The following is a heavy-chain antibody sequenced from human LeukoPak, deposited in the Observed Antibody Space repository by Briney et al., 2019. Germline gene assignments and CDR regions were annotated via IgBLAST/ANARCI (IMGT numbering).Heavy chain of an antibody. V-gene: IGHV3-49*04. CDR1: GFSFREFS. Sequence: QSWGSLRLSCTASGFSFREFSVTWVRQAPGKGLEWVGFIRSKGYGGTPGYAASVKVGFSISRDDSKSIAYLQLNSLKTEGTAVYYCSTPDKPLGYCSGGSCSLGCSWGKGTTVTISS. J-gene: IGHJ6*04. CDR2: IRSKGYGGTP. D-gene: IGHD2-15*01. CDR3: STPDKPLGYCSGGSCSLGCS.